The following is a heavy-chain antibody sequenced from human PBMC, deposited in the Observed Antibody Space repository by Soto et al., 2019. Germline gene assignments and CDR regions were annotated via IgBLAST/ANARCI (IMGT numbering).Heavy chain of an antibody. CDR3: ARENSNYVYYYYGMDV. Sequence: GSLRLSCAASGFTFSSYAMHWVRQAPGKGLEWVAVISYDGSNKYYADSVKGRFTISRDNSKNTLYLQMNSLRAEDTAVYYCARENSNYVYYYYGMDVWGQGTTVTVSS. CDR1: GFTFSSYA. D-gene: IGHD4-4*01. CDR2: ISYDGSNK. V-gene: IGHV3-30-3*01. J-gene: IGHJ6*02.